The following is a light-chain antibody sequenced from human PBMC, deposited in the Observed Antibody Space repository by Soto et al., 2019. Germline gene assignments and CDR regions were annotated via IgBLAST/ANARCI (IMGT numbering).Light chain of an antibody. CDR1: SSDVGGYNY. V-gene: IGLV2-8*01. CDR3: SSYAGSDNFV. Sequence: QSVLTQPPSASGSPGQSVTISCTGTSSDVGGYNYVSWYQQHPGKAPKLMIYEVSKRPSGVPDRFSGSKSGTTASLTVSGLQAEDEADYYCSSYAGSDNFVLGTGTKLTVL. CDR2: EVS. J-gene: IGLJ1*01.